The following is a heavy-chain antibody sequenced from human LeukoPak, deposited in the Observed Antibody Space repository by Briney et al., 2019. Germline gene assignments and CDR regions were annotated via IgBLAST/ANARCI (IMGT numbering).Heavy chain of an antibody. CDR2: MNPHSGNT. D-gene: IGHD6-19*01. CDR3: ARGIAVAGYYFDY. J-gene: IGHJ4*02. V-gene: IGHV1-8*03. CDR1: GYTFTSYD. Sequence: ASVKVSCKASGYTFTSYDINWVRQATGQRLEWMGWMNPHSGNTGYAQKFQGRVTITMNTSISTAYMELSSLRSEDTAVYYCARGIAVAGYYFDYWGQGTLVTVSS.